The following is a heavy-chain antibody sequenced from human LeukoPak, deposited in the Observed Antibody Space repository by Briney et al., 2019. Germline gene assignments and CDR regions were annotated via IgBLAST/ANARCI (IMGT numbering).Heavy chain of an antibody. CDR3: ARDYYKNFDY. CDR2: ISSSSSYI. CDR1: GITFNSFS. J-gene: IGHJ4*02. D-gene: IGHD3-22*01. Sequence: GGSLRLSCAASGITFNSFSMNWVRQAPGKGLEWVSSISSSSSYIFYADSVKGRFTISRDNAKNSLYLQMNSLRAEDAAVYYCARDYYKNFDYWGQGTLVTVSS. V-gene: IGHV3-21*01.